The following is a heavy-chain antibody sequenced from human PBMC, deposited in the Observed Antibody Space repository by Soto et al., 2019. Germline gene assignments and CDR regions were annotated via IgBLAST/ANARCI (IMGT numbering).Heavy chain of an antibody. CDR1: GYTFTSYD. V-gene: IGHV1-8*01. CDR2: MNPNSGNT. D-gene: IGHD1-1*01. CDR3: ARGQGRRGATLGFDY. Sequence: QVQLVQSGAEVKKPGASVKVSCKASGYTFTSYDINWVRQATGQGLEWMGWMNPNSGNTGYAQKFQGRVTKTKNTSISTAYRELSSLRSEDSAVYYCARGQGRRGATLGFDYWGQGTLVTVSS. J-gene: IGHJ4*02.